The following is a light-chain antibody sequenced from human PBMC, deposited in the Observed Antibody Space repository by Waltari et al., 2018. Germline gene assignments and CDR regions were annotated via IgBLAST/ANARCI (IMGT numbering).Light chain of an antibody. Sequence: SYELTQPPSVSVSPGQTATITCPGDKWGKKYCSWYQQKPGQSPVLMLYQDARRPSGIPERFSGSNSGNTATLTISGTQAVDEADYYCQAWDSSTQVVFGGGTKLTVL. CDR3: QAWDSSTQVV. CDR2: QDA. V-gene: IGLV3-1*01. CDR1: KWGKKY. J-gene: IGLJ3*02.